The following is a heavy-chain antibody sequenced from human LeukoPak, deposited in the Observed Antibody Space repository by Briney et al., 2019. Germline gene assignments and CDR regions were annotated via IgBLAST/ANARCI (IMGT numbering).Heavy chain of an antibody. J-gene: IGHJ6*02. CDR1: GYTFTGYY. CDR2: INPNSGGT. D-gene: IGHD3-16*01. CDR3: ATILGGGMDV. Sequence: ASVTVSCKTSGYTFTGYYIYWVRQALGQGLEWMGWINPNSGGTNYAQKFQGRVTMTRDTSITTAYMGLSRLRSAYTAVYYFATILGGGMDVWGQGTTVTVSS. V-gene: IGHV1-2*02.